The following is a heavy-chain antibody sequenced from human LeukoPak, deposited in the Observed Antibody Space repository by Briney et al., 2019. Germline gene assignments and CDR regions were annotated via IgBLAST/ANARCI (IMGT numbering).Heavy chain of an antibody. Sequence: GGSLRLSCAASGFTFSTYWMHWVRQAPGKGLVWVSCINSDGSSTTYADSVKGRFTISRDNARNSLYLQMNSLRAEDTAVYYCARDPKYYYDSSGYYYDAFDIWGQGTMVTVSS. D-gene: IGHD3-22*01. CDR3: ARDPKYYYDSSGYYYDAFDI. V-gene: IGHV3-74*01. CDR1: GFTFSTYW. CDR2: INSDGSST. J-gene: IGHJ3*02.